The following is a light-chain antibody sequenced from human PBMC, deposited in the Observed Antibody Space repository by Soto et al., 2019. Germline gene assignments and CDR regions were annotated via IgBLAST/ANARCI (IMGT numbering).Light chain of an antibody. J-gene: IGKJ2*01. CDR1: QSVSSSN. CDR3: QQFGGSPPYT. V-gene: IGKV3-20*01. CDR2: GAS. Sequence: EIVLTQSPGTLSLSPVEIATLSCRASQSVSSSNLAWYQQKPGQAPRLLIHGASSRATGIPDRFSGSGSGTDFTLPISRLEPEDFAVYYCQQFGGSPPYTFGQGTKLDIK.